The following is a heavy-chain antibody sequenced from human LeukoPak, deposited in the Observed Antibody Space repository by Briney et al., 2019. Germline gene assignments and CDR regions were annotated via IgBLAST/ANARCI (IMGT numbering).Heavy chain of an antibody. J-gene: IGHJ4*02. CDR2: ISSSSSYI. CDR3: AKDINAVIAAAPFDY. CDR1: GFTFSSYS. V-gene: IGHV3-21*04. D-gene: IGHD6-13*01. Sequence: GGSLRLSCAASGFTFSSYSMNWVRQAPGKGLEWVSSISSSSSYIYYADSVKGRFTISRDNAKNSLYLQMNSLRAEDTALYYCAKDINAVIAAAPFDYWGQGTLVTVSS.